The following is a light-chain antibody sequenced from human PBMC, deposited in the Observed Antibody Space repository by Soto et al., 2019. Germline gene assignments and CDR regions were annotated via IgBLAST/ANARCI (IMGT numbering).Light chain of an antibody. CDR3: QQYNNWPPWT. V-gene: IGKV3-15*01. J-gene: IGKJ1*01. CDR1: QSVSNK. CDR2: CAS. Sequence: EIVTTQSPATLSVSPGERATLSCRASQSVSNKLAWYQQKPGQAPRLLIYCASTRAAGIPARFSGSGSGTEFTLTISSLQSEDFAVYYCQQYNNWPPWTFGQGTKVEIK.